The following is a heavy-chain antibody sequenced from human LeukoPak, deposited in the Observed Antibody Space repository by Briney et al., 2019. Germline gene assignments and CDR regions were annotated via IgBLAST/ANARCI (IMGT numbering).Heavy chain of an antibody. D-gene: IGHD5-12*01. CDR3: ARGGGYASPIGY. CDR2: IYHSGST. Sequence: SETLSLTCTVSGGSISSYYWSWIRQPPGKGLEWIGYIYHSGSTNYNPSLKSRVTISVDTSKNQFSLRLSSVTAADTAVHYCARGGGYASPIGYWGQGALVTVSS. V-gene: IGHV4-59*01. CDR1: GGSISSYY. J-gene: IGHJ4*02.